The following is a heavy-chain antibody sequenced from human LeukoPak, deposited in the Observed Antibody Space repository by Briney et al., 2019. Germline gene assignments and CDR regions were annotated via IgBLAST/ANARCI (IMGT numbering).Heavy chain of an antibody. CDR2: IKEDGTET. J-gene: IGHJ4*02. Sequence: GGSLRLSCAGSEFSFSSHWMSWVRQAPGKGLEWVANIKEDGTETFYVDSVKGRFTVSRDNAKNSLYLQMSSLRAEDTALYYCARLYSTGCYGGPDYWGRGTLVAVSS. CDR3: ARLYSTGCYGGPDY. CDR1: EFSFSSHW. D-gene: IGHD6-19*01. V-gene: IGHV3-7*01.